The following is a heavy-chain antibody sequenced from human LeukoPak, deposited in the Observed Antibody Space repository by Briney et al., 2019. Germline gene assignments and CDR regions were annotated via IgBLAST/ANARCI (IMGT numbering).Heavy chain of an antibody. CDR1: GYTLTDLS. V-gene: IGHV1-24*01. CDR3: TTDILDYRDTSSCHKGNS. J-gene: IGHJ4*02. CDR2: VEPEDGKA. D-gene: IGHD3-16*02. Sequence: ASVKVSCKVSGYTLTDLSMHWVRQAPGKGLEWMGGVEPEDGKAIYAQRFQGRVTMTEDTSTDTAYMELSSLRSEDTAVYYCTTDILDYRDTSSCHKGNSWGQGTLVTVSS.